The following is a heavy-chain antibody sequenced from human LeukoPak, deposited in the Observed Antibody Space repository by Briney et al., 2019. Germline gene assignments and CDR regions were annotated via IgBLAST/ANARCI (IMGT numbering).Heavy chain of an antibody. V-gene: IGHV4-59*08. D-gene: IGHD5-24*01. J-gene: IGHJ4*02. CDR3: ARQRGGKRWLQLLDY. CDR2: IYYSGST. Sequence: PSETLSLTCTVSGGSISTYYWSWIRQPPGKGLEWIGYIYYSGSTNYNPSLKSRVTISVDASKNQFSLKLSAVTAVNSAVYYCARQRGGKRWLQLLDYWGQGTLVTVSS. CDR1: GGSISTYY.